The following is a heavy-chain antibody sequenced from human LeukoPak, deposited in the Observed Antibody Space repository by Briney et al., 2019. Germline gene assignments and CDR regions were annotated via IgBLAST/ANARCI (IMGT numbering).Heavy chain of an antibody. CDR3: ARPGEVYYYDSSGYPAHYFDY. Sequence: PSETLSLTCSVSGGSIYNSAYHWGWIRQPPGKGLEWIGSIYYSGSTYYNPSLKSRVTISVDTSKNQFSLKLSSVTAADPAVYYCARPGEVYYYDSSGYPAHYFDYWGQGTLVTVSS. J-gene: IGHJ4*02. V-gene: IGHV4-39*01. D-gene: IGHD3-22*01. CDR1: GGSIYNSAYH. CDR2: IYYSGST.